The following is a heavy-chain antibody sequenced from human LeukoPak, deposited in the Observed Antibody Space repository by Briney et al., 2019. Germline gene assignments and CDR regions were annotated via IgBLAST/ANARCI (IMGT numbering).Heavy chain of an antibody. V-gene: IGHV1-18*01. J-gene: IGHJ2*01. CDR3: ARDPGYYDSSGYYLQPPDL. D-gene: IGHD3-22*01. Sequence: ASVKVSCKASGYTFTSYGISWVRQAPGQGLEWMGWISAYNGNTNYAQKLQGRVTMTTDTSTSTAYMELRSLRSDDTAVYYCARDPGYYDSSGYYLQPPDLWGRGTLVTVSS. CDR1: GYTFTSYG. CDR2: ISAYNGNT.